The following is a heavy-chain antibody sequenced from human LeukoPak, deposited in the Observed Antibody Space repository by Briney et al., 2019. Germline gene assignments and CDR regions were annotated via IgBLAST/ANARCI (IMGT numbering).Heavy chain of an antibody. Sequence: PGGSLRLSCAASGFTFSSYGMHWVRQAPGKGLEWVAVIWYDGSNKYYADSVKGRFTISRDSSKNTLHLQMNSLRAEDTAVYYCARPFLGYCSGGGCYFGYWGQGTLVTVSS. J-gene: IGHJ4*02. D-gene: IGHD2-15*01. CDR3: ARPFLGYCSGGGCYFGY. CDR1: GFTFSSYG. V-gene: IGHV3-33*01. CDR2: IWYDGSNK.